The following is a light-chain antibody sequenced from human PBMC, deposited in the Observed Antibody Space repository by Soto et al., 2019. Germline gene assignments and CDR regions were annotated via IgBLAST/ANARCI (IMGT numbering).Light chain of an antibody. J-gene: IGKJ5*01. CDR1: QSISSNH. CDR3: QQYGSSPLT. Sequence: PGVRVTLSCRASQSISSNHLAWYQQKPGQAPRLLVYGASSRATGIPDRFSGSGSGTDFTLTISRLGPDDFAVYYCQQYGSSPLTFGQGTRLDIK. V-gene: IGKV3-20*01. CDR2: GAS.